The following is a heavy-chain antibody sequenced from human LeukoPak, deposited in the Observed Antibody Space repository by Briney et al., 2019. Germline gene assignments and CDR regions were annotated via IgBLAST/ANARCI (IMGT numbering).Heavy chain of an antibody. CDR1: GVSFSGYY. CDR2: INHSGST. V-gene: IGHV4-34*01. J-gene: IGHJ3*02. CDR3: ARSNIDVYYYDSRANKDAFDM. D-gene: IGHD3-22*01. Sequence: SETLSLTCAVYGVSFSGYYWSWIRQPPGKGLEWIGEINHSGSTNYNPSLKSRVTISVDTSKNQFSLKLNSVTAADAAVYYCARSNIDVYYYDSRANKDAFDMWGQGTMVTVSS.